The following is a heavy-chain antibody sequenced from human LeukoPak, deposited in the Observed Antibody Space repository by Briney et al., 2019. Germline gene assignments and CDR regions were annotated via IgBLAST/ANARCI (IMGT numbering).Heavy chain of an antibody. CDR2: IIPIFGTA. Sequence: SVKVSCKASGGTFSSYAISWVRQAPGQGLEWMGGIIPIFGTANYAQKFQGRVTITADESTSTAYMELSSLRSEDTAVYYCASVPRPLRWEPYYYYMDVWGKGTAVTVSS. CDR1: GGTFSSYA. J-gene: IGHJ6*03. V-gene: IGHV1-69*13. D-gene: IGHD1-26*01. CDR3: ASVPRPLRWEPYYYYMDV.